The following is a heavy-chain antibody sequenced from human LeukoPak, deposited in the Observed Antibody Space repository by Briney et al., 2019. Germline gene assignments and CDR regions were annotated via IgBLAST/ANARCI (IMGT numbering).Heavy chain of an antibody. CDR3: ARESRGIAAAANWFDP. J-gene: IGHJ5*02. CDR1: GGSISSYY. D-gene: IGHD6-13*01. Sequence: SETLSLTCTVSGGSISSYYWSWIRQPPGKGLEWIGYIYYSGSTNYNPSLKSRVTLSVDTSKNPFSLKLSSVTAADTAVYYCARESRGIAAAANWFDPWGQGTLVTVSS. V-gene: IGHV4-59*01. CDR2: IYYSGST.